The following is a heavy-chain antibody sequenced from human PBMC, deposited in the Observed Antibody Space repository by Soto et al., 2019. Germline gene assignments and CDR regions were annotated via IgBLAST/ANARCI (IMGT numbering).Heavy chain of an antibody. V-gene: IGHV4-59*08. J-gene: IGHJ5*02. CDR1: GGSISSHY. D-gene: IGHD3-10*01. CDR3: ARQYYYCSGSYSWGWFHP. Sequence: PSETLSLTCTVSGGSISSHYWSWIRQPPGKGLEWIGYIYYSGSTNYNPSLKSRVTISVDTSKNQFSLKLSSVTAADTAVYYLARQYYYCSGSYSWGWFHPWGPVNLFTVS. CDR2: IYYSGST.